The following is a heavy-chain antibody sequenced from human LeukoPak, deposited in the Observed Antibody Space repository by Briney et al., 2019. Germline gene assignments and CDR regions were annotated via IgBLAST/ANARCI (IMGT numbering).Heavy chain of an antibody. CDR3: ATERWLQMTD. D-gene: IGHD5-24*01. J-gene: IGHJ4*02. CDR1: GLIFNTYD. Sequence: PGGSLRLSCVASGLIFNTYDMHWVRQPPGKGLEWVSRICADGSNRHYADSAKGRFTISRDNSKNTLYLQVNRLIVEDTALYYCATERWLQMTDWGQGTLVTVSP. CDR2: ICADGSNR. V-gene: IGHV3-33*08.